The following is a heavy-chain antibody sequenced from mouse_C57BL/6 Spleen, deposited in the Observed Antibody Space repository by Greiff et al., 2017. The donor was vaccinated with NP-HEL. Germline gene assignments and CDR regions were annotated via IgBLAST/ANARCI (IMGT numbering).Heavy chain of an antibody. CDR2: IYPGDGDT. CDR3: ARKGGYGSIRYFDY. J-gene: IGHJ2*01. D-gene: IGHD1-1*01. V-gene: IGHV1-80*01. Sequence: QVQLQQSGAELVKPGASVKISCKASGYAFSSYWMNWVKQRPGKGLEWIGQIYPGDGDTNYNGKFKGKATLTADKSSSTAYMQLSSLTSEDSAVYFCARKGGYGSIRYFDYWGQGTTLTVSS. CDR1: GYAFSSYW.